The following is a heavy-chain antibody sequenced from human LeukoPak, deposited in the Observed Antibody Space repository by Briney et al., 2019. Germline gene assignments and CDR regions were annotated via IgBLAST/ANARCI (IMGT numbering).Heavy chain of an antibody. V-gene: IGHV4-59*01. CDR3: ARESTDYDSSPRDAFDI. CDR1: GGSISSYY. D-gene: IGHD3-22*01. Sequence: PSETLSLTCTVSGGSISSYYWSWIRQPPGKGLEWIGYIYYSGSTNYNPSLKSRATISVDTSKNQFSLKLSSVTAADTAVYYCARESTDYDSSPRDAFDIWGQGTMVTVSS. J-gene: IGHJ3*02. CDR2: IYYSGST.